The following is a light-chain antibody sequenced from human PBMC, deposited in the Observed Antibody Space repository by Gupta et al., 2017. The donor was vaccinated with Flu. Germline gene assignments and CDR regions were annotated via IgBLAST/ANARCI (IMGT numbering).Light chain of an antibody. CDR2: FDD. J-gene: IGLJ3*02. V-gene: IGLV1-36*01. CDR3: AAWDDSLNGLV. CDR1: TSNIGSNA. Sequence: RVTISCSGSTSNIGSNAVNWYQQLPGKAPKLLIYFDDLLPSGVSDRFSGSKSGTSASLAISGLQSEDEADYYCAAWDDSLNGLVFGGGTKLTVL.